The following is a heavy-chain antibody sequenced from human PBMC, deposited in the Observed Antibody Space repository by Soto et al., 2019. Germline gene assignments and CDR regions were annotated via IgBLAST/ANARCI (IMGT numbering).Heavy chain of an antibody. D-gene: IGHD3-22*01. Sequence: PGGSLRLSCASSGFTFSSYAMSLVRQAPGKGLEWVSAISGSGGSTYYADSVKGRFTISRDNSKNTLYLQMNSLRAEDTAVYYCAKDLNYDSFPAEFDPWGQGTLVTVSS. J-gene: IGHJ5*02. CDR3: AKDLNYDSFPAEFDP. V-gene: IGHV3-23*01. CDR2: ISGSGGST. CDR1: GFTFSSYA.